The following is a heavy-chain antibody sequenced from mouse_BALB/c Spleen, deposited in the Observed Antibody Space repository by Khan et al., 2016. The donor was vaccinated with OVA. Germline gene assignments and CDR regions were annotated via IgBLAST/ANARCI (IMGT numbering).Heavy chain of an antibody. V-gene: IGHV3-2*02. D-gene: IGHD1-1*01. Sequence: EVQLQESGPGLVKPSQSLSLTCTVTGFSITSDYAWNWIRQFPGNKLEWMGYISYSGNTKYNQSLQSRITITRDTSKNQFFLQLNSVTSEDTATYYCARVYGGDFDYWGQGTTLTVSS. J-gene: IGHJ2*01. CDR1: GFSITSDYA. CDR2: ISYSGNT. CDR3: ARVYGGDFDY.